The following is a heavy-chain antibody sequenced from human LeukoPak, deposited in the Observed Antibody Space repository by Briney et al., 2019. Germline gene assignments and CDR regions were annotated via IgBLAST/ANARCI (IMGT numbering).Heavy chain of an antibody. CDR3: AGDYYDSSGYVDY. J-gene: IGHJ4*02. Sequence: SETLSLTCTVSGGSISSYYWSWIRQPPGKGLEWIGYIYTSGSTNYNPSLKSRVTISVDTSKDQFSLKLSSVTAADTAVYYCAGDYYDSSGYVDYWGQGTLVTVSS. D-gene: IGHD3-22*01. CDR1: GGSISSYY. CDR2: IYTSGST. V-gene: IGHV4-4*09.